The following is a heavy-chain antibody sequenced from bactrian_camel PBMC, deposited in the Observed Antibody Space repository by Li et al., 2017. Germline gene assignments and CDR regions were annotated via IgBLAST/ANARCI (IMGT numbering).Heavy chain of an antibody. Sequence: VQLVESGGGSVPAEGSLRLSCRASGHTYGNTCMGWFRQAPGKEREGVACIGRDGITMYSDSVKGRFTISRDNAKNTVYLQMNSLTPEDTAVYHCVVNRGLRRRRSCRDIGGYWGQGTQVTVS. CDR3: VVNRGLRRRRSCRDIGGY. D-gene: IGHD5*01. CDR1: GHTYGNTC. CDR2: IGRDGIT. V-gene: IGHV3S53*01. J-gene: IGHJ4*01.